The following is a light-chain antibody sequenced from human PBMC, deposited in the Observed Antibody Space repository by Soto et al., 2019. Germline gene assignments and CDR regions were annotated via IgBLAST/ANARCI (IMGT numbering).Light chain of an antibody. J-gene: IGLJ1*01. CDR2: AVT. V-gene: IGLV2-8*01. CDR1: SSDVGGQNY. CDR3: CSSAPESTYV. Sequence: LTQPPSASGSPGQSVAISCTGTSSDVGGQNYVSWYQRHPGKAPKLIIYAVTERPSGVPDRFSGSKSGNTASLTVSGLQTEDEADYFCCSSAPESTYVCGTGTKVTVL.